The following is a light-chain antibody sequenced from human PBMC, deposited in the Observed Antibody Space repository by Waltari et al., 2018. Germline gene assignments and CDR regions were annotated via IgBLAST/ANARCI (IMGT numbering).Light chain of an antibody. CDR3: QQRRNWPRT. CDR1: QSVTNY. V-gene: IGKV3-11*01. CDR2: DTA. J-gene: IGKJ4*01. Sequence: DIVLTQSPAILSLSPGERAPLSCRASQSVTNYLAWYQQKPGQAPRLLIYDTANRASGIPARFSGSGFGTDFTLTISSLEPEDFAVYYCQQRRNWPRTFGGGTKVEIK.